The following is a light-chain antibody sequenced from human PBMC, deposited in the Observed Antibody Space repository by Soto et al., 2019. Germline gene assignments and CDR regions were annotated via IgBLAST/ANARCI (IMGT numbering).Light chain of an antibody. Sequence: DIQMTQSPSTLSASLGDRVTLPCRASQSISFWLAWYQQKPGKAPKLLVQKASSLERGVPSRFSGSGSGTEFTLTISSLQPDDFATYYCQQYYSYPVTFGGGTKVDIK. V-gene: IGKV1-5*03. CDR1: QSISFW. J-gene: IGKJ4*01. CDR2: KAS. CDR3: QQYYSYPVT.